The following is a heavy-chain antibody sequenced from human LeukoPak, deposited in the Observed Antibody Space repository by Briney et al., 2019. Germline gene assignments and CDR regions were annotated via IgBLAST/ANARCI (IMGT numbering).Heavy chain of an antibody. V-gene: IGHV1-46*01. CDR2: INPSGGST. CDR1: GYTFTGYY. J-gene: IGHJ4*02. CDR3: ARGPGPADDGGGYCFDY. Sequence: ASVKVSRKASGYTFTGYYMHWVRQAPGQGLEWMGVINPSGGSTTSAQKFQGRVTMTRDTSTSTVYMELRSLRSEDTAVYYCARGPGPADDGGGYCFDYWGQGTLVTVSS. D-gene: IGHD3-22*01.